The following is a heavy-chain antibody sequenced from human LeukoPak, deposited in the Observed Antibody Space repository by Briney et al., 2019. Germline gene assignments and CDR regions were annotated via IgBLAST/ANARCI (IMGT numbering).Heavy chain of an antibody. CDR3: AATYYYGLGYFDL. CDR2: IYYSGST. J-gene: IGHJ2*01. CDR1: GGSISSYF. V-gene: IGHV4-59*01. Sequence: SETLSLTCTVSGGSISSYFWTWIRQPPGKGLEWIGYIYYSGSTNYNPSLKSRVTISVDTSKNQFSLKLSSVTAADTAVYYCAATYYYGLGYFDLWGRGTLVTVSS. D-gene: IGHD3-10*01.